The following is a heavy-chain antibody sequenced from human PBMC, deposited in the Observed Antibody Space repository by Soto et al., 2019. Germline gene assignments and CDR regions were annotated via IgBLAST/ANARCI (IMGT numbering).Heavy chain of an antibody. V-gene: IGHV3-48*03. D-gene: IGHD5-18*01. CDR1: GFSFSSFA. CDR3: ARENSVQAWLHHFDH. CDR2: ISDDGASI. Sequence: QTGGSLRLSCEASGFSFSSFAMNWVRQAPGRGLEWVSYISDDGASIYYADSLKGRFTISRDNAKNSLSLQMNNLRAEDTAAYYCARENSVQAWLHHFDHWGLGTLVTVSS. J-gene: IGHJ4*02.